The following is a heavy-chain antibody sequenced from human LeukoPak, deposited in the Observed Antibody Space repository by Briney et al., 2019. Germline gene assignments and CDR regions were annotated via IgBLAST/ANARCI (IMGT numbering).Heavy chain of an antibody. Sequence: PGGSLRLSCAASGFTFSNYVIHLVRQPPGKGLEWVSLIRYDGSSKYYADSVRGRFTISRDNSKNTLYLQMTSLRAEDTAVYYCARYSGNYGLDYWGQGTLVTVSS. J-gene: IGHJ4*02. CDR2: IRYDGSSK. CDR3: ARYSGNYGLDY. D-gene: IGHD4-17*01. CDR1: GFTFSNYV. V-gene: IGHV3-30*02.